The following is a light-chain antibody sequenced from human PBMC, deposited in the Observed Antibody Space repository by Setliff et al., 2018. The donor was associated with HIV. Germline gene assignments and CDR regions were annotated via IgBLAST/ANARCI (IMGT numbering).Light chain of an antibody. Sequence: QSVLAQPASVSGSPGQSITISCTGTSSDVGGYNYVSWYQQHPGKAPKLMIYDVSHRPSGVSNRFSGSKSGNTASLTISGLQAEDEADYYCRSYTNTPLYVFGTGTKVTVL. CDR3: RSYTNTPLYV. V-gene: IGLV2-14*03. CDR1: SSDVGGYNY. J-gene: IGLJ1*01. CDR2: DVS.